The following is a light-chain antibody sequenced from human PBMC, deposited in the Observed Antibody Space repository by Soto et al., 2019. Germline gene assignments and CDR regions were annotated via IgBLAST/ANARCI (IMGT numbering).Light chain of an antibody. CDR3: SSYTSSSALDVV. CDR1: SSDVGGYNY. CDR2: DVS. Sequence: QSVLTQPASVSGSPGQSITISCTGTSSDVGGYNYVSWYQQHPGKAPKLMIYDVSNRPAGVSNRFSGSKSGNTASLTISGLQAKDEADYYCSSYTSSSALDVVFGGGTKLTVL. V-gene: IGLV2-14*01. J-gene: IGLJ2*01.